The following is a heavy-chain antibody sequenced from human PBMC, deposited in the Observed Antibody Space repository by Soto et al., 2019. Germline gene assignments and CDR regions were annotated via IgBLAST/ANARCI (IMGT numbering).Heavy chain of an antibody. D-gene: IGHD5-12*01. V-gene: IGHV1-18*01. CDR1: GYTFTSYG. CDR3: ARPALNGYDYGAQY. Sequence: QVQRVQSGAEVKKPGASVKVSCKASGYTFTSYGITWVRQAPGQGLDWVGWISGYNGKTNYAQNLQCRVTMTSDTYTSTAYMELRSLRSDDTAVYYGARPALNGYDYGAQYWGQGTLVTVSS. CDR2: ISGYNGKT. J-gene: IGHJ4*02.